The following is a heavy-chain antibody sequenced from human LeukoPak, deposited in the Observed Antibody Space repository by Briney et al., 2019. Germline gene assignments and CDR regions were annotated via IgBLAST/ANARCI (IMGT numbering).Heavy chain of an antibody. V-gene: IGHV3-23*01. Sequence: PGGSLRLSCAASGFTFDDYAMHWVRQAPGKGLEWVSGIRGSGDYTYYADSVKGRCTISRDNSKNTLYLQMNSLRAEDTAVYYCAKEGLVAGFDYWGQGTLVTVSS. D-gene: IGHD6-19*01. CDR1: GFTFDDYA. J-gene: IGHJ4*02. CDR3: AKEGLVAGFDY. CDR2: IRGSGDYT.